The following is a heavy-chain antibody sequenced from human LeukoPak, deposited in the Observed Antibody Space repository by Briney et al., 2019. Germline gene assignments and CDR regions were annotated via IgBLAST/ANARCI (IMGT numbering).Heavy chain of an antibody. V-gene: IGHV3-23*01. D-gene: IGHD6-25*01. CDR2: VYGNGDGT. CDR3: ARDADPRPVYNWFDP. J-gene: IGHJ5*02. Sequence: GESPRLSCAASGFTFSGHAMNWVRQAPGKGLEGVAGVYGNGDGTYYADSVKGRFIISRDNSRNTLYLQMNSLRAEDTAVYYCARDADPRPVYNWFDPWGQGSVVTV. CDR1: GFTFSGHA.